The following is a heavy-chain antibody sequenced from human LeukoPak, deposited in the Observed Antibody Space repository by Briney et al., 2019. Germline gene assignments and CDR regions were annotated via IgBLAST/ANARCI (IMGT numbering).Heavy chain of an antibody. V-gene: IGHV3-23*01. CDR3: AKHDYGDYFLGVFDY. CDR2: ISGSGGST. CDR1: GFTFSSYA. D-gene: IGHD4-17*01. J-gene: IGHJ4*02. Sequence: GGSLRLSCAASGFTFSSYAMSWVRQAPGKGLEWVSAISGSGGSTYYADSVKGRFTISRDNSKNTLYLQMNSLRAEDTAVYYCAKHDYGDYFLGVFDYWGQGTLVTVSS.